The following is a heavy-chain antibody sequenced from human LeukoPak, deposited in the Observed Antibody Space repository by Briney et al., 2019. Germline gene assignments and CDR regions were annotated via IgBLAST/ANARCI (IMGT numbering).Heavy chain of an antibody. D-gene: IGHD3-9*01. CDR1: GGSISTSSYY. CDR3: ARDVGDALRYFDPLSYYYYYYMDV. Sequence: SETLSLTCTVSGGSISTSSYYWGWVRQPPGKGLEWIGNIFYSGSTYYSPSLKSRVTISLDTSRNQFSLKLSSVTAADTAVYYCARDVGDALRYFDPLSYYYYYYMDVWGKGTTVTVSS. J-gene: IGHJ6*03. V-gene: IGHV4-39*07. CDR2: IFYSGST.